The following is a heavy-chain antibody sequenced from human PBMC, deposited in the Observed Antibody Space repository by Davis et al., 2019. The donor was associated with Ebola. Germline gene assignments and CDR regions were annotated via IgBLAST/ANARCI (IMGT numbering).Heavy chain of an antibody. CDR3: ARGGSGSYYPTFAFDY. Sequence: ETLSLTCTVSGGSMRSYYWSWIRQAPGKGLEWISYISSSSSTIYYADSVKGRFTISRDNAKNSLYLQMNSLRDEDTAVYYCARGGSGSYYPTFAFDYWGQGTLVTVSS. D-gene: IGHD1-26*01. V-gene: IGHV3-48*02. CDR1: GGSMRSYY. CDR2: ISSSSSTI. J-gene: IGHJ4*02.